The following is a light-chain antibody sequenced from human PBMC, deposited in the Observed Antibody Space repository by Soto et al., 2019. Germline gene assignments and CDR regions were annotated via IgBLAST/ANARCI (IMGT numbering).Light chain of an antibody. V-gene: IGKV3-15*01. CDR3: QQYNNLPPYT. CDR2: GAS. CDR1: QSVSSN. Sequence: EIVMTQSPATLSVSPGERATLSCRASQSVSSNLAWYQQKPGQAPRLLIYGASTRATGIPARFSGSGSGTEFTLTISSLQSEEFAVYYCQQYNNLPPYTFGQGTKLEI. J-gene: IGKJ2*01.